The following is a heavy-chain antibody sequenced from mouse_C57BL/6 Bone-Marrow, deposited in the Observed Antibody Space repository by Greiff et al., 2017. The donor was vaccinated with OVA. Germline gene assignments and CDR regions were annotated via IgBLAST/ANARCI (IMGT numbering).Heavy chain of an antibody. Sequence: EVQLQESGPVLVKPGASVKMSCKASGYTFTDYYMNWVKQSHGKSLEWIGVINPYNGGTSYNQKFKGKATLTVDKSSSTAYMELNSLTSEDSAVYYCARDYGSSSSYWGQGTTLTVSS. V-gene: IGHV1-19*01. CDR2: INPYNGGT. J-gene: IGHJ2*01. CDR3: ARDYGSSSSY. D-gene: IGHD1-1*01. CDR1: GYTFTDYY.